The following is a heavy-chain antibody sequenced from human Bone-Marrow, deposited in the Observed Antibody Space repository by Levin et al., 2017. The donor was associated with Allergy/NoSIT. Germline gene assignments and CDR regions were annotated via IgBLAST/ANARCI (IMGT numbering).Heavy chain of an antibody. CDR3: SRDQSRTTVTTVGYMDV. CDR1: GFSFSAYS. D-gene: IGHD4-17*01. Sequence: GESLKISCAASGFSFSAYSMNWVRQAPGKGLEWISYISSTGNTVYYADSVKGRFTISRDNAQNSLSLQMNSLRTEDTAVYFCSRDQSRTTVTTVGYMDVWGEGTTVAVPS. J-gene: IGHJ6*03. V-gene: IGHV3-48*01. CDR2: ISSTGNTV.